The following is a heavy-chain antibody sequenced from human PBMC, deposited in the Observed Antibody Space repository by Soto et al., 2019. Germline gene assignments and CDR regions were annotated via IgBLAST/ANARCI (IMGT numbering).Heavy chain of an antibody. J-gene: IGHJ4*02. CDR2: ISGSGGST. Sequence: GGSLRLSCAASGFTFSSYAMSWVRQAPGKGLEWVSAISGSGGSTYYADSVKGRFTISRDNSKNTLYLQMNSLRAEDTAVYYCAKNGGYYDFWSGYFGYWGQGTLVTVSS. CDR3: AKNGGYYDFWSGYFGY. CDR1: GFTFSSYA. V-gene: IGHV3-23*01. D-gene: IGHD3-3*01.